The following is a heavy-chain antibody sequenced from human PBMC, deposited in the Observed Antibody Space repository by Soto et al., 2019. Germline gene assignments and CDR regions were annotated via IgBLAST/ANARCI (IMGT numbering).Heavy chain of an antibody. V-gene: IGHV1-69*13. D-gene: IGHD2-2*01. CDR2: IIPIFGTA. CDR3: AKGVRSSSCYACFDC. CDR1: GGTFSSYA. J-gene: IGHJ4*02. Sequence: SVKVSCKASGGTFSSYAISWVRQAPGQGLEWMGGIIPIFGTANYAQKFQGRVTITADESTSTAYMELNSLRAEDTAVYYCAKGVRSSSCYACFDCWGQGTLVTVSS.